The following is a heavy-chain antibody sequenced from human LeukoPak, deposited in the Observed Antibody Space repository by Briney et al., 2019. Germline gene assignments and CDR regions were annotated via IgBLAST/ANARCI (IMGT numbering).Heavy chain of an antibody. CDR3: ASRHRGYSYGPTGDY. D-gene: IGHD5-18*01. J-gene: IGHJ4*02. V-gene: IGHV4-61*02. CDR1: GSSIGSGSYY. CDR2: ISTDGST. Sequence: TSETLSLTCTVSGSSIGSGSYYWSWIRQPAGKGLEWIGRISTDGSTNYNPSLKNRVTMSVDTSKNQFSLKLSSVTAADTAVYYCASRHRGYSYGPTGDYWGQGTLVTVSS.